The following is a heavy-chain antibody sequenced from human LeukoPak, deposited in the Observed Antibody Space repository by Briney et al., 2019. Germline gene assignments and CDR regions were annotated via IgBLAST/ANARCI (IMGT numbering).Heavy chain of an antibody. V-gene: IGHV4-4*08. CDR2: IQSSGST. J-gene: IGHJ4*02. D-gene: IGHD2-15*01. CDR1: GGSVSNYY. Sequence: AEPLSLTCTVSGGSVSNYYWSWIRQSPGKGLEWIAYIQSSGSTKHNPSLKSRVTISEDTSEDQFSLQLNLVTAADTAVYFCARHAWVVAVHTGQTLYYIDSWSQGTLVTVS. CDR3: ARHAWVVAVHTGQTLYYIDS.